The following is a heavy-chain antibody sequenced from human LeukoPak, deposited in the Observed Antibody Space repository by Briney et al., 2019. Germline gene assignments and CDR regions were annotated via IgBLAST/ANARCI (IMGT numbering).Heavy chain of an antibody. CDR3: ATSRDGYNHFDY. V-gene: IGHV4-4*02. Sequence: PSGTLSLTCVVSGDSITTSNWWNWVRQPPGKGLEWIGKIYHRGNTNNNPSLKSRVTMSVDRSKNQFSLNLTSVTAADTAVYYCATSRDGYNHFDYWGQGILVTVSS. CDR1: GDSITTSNW. J-gene: IGHJ4*02. CDR2: IYHRGNT. D-gene: IGHD5-24*01.